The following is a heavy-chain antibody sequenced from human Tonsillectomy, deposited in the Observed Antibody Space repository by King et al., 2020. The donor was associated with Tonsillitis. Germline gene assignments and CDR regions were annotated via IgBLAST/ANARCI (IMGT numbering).Heavy chain of an antibody. V-gene: IGHV3-9*01. CDR2: VSWNSGSI. Sequence: QLVQSGGGLVQPGRSLRLSCAASGFTFHDYAMHWVRQAPGKGLEWVSGVSWNSGSIGYLDSVKGRFTISRDNAKNSLYLQMNSLRAEDTALYYCAKDISGGAGISLHYYGMDVWGQGTTVTVSS. CDR3: AKDISGGAGISLHYYGMDV. CDR1: GFTFHDYA. D-gene: IGHD3-16*02. J-gene: IGHJ6*02.